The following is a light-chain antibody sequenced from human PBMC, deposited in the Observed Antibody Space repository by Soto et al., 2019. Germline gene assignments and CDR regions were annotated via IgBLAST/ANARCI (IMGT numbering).Light chain of an antibody. CDR2: GNS. V-gene: IGLV1-40*01. CDR1: SSNIGANYE. CDR3: QSYDSSLSGSV. J-gene: IGLJ7*01. Sequence: QSVLTQPPSVSGAPGQRVTISCTGSSSNIGANYEVHWYQQLPGTAPRLLLYGNSNRPSGVPDRFSGSKSGTSASLGITGLQAEDEADYYCQSYDSSLSGSVFGGGTQLTVL.